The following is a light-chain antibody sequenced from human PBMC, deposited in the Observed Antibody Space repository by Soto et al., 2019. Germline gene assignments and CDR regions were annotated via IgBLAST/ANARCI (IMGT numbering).Light chain of an antibody. CDR1: PSVSIH. V-gene: IGKV3-15*01. CDR2: DTS. CDR3: QQYSNWPPIT. J-gene: IGKJ5*01. Sequence: ETLLTQFPCTPSVSLGERATLSCRASPSVSIHLAWYQQKPGQAPRLLSYDTSTRATGIPARFSGSGSGTEFTLTVSSLQSEDFAVYYCQQYSNWPPITFGQGTRLEIK.